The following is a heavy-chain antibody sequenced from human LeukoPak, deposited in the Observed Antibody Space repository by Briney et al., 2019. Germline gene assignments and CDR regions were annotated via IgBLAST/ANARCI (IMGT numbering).Heavy chain of an antibody. Sequence: GRSLRLSCAASGFTFSSYGMHWVRQAPGKGLEWVAVISYDGSNKYYADSVKGRFTISRDNPKNTLYLQMNSLRAEDTAVYYCAKEDGDDTDYWGQGTLVTVSS. J-gene: IGHJ4*02. CDR1: GFTFSSYG. D-gene: IGHD4-17*01. CDR3: AKEDGDDTDY. V-gene: IGHV3-30*18. CDR2: ISYDGSNK.